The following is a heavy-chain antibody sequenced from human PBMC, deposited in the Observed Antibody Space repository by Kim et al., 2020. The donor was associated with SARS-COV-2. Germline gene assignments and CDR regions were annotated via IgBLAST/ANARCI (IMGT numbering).Heavy chain of an antibody. V-gene: IGHV3-23*01. Sequence: GGSLRLSCAASGFTFSSYAMSWVRQAPGKGLEWVSAISGSGGSTYYADSVKGRFTISRDNSKNTLYLQMNSLRAEDTAVYYCAKDSGYYGSGSYEYFDLWGRGTLVTVSS. CDR1: GFTFSSYA. CDR2: ISGSGGST. D-gene: IGHD3-10*01. CDR3: AKDSGYYGSGSYEYFDL. J-gene: IGHJ2*01.